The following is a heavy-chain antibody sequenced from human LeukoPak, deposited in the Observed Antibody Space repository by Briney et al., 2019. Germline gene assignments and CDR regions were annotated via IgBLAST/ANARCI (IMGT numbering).Heavy chain of an antibody. CDR1: GFTFSSYA. J-gene: IGHJ4*02. V-gene: IGHV3-23*01. D-gene: IGHD3-10*01. CDR2: ISGSGGST. Sequence: GGSLRLSCAASGFTFSSYAMSWVRQAPGKGLEWVSAISGSGGSTYYADSVKGRFNISRDNSKNTLYLQMNSLRAEDPAVYYCAKAFGFGELSFTYRGQGTLVTVSS. CDR3: AKAFGFGELSFTY.